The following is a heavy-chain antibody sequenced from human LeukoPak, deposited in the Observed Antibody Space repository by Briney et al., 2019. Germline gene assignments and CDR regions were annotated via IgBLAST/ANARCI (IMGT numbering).Heavy chain of an antibody. CDR2: SSGSGSIT. CDR1: GFTSSSYV. D-gene: IGHD6-19*01. J-gene: IGHJ4*02. V-gene: IGHV3-23*01. CDR3: AKDKGSVAGGGRFDS. Sequence: PGGSLRLSCAASGFTSSSYVMSWVRQAPGKGLEWVSASSGSGSITYYADSVKGRFTISRDNSKNTLYLQMNSLRAEDTAVYYCAKDKGSVAGGGRFDSWGQGTLVTVSS.